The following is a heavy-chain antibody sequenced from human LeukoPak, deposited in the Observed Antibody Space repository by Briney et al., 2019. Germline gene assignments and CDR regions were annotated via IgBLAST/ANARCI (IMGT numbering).Heavy chain of an antibody. Sequence: PSETLSLTCTVSGGSISSGDYYWSWIRQPPGKGLEWIGYIYYSGSTYYNPSLKSRVTISVDTSKNQFSLKLSSVTAADTAVYYCARALDCGGGSCYSGSWWFDPWGQGTLVTVSS. J-gene: IGHJ5*02. V-gene: IGHV4-30-4*01. CDR1: GGSISSGDYY. CDR2: IYYSGST. D-gene: IGHD2-15*01. CDR3: ARALDCGGGSCYSGSWWFDP.